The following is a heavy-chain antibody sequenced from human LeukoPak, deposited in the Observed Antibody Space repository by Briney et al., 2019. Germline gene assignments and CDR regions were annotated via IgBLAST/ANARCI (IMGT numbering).Heavy chain of an antibody. V-gene: IGHV4-38-2*02. Sequence: SETLSLTCTVSGYSISSGYCWGWIRQPPGKGLEWIGSIYHSGSTYYNPSLKSRVTISVDTSKNQFSLKLSSVTAADTAVYYCAREGYGGNYYFDYWGQGTLVTVSS. J-gene: IGHJ4*02. D-gene: IGHD4-23*01. CDR1: GYSISSGYC. CDR3: AREGYGGNYYFDY. CDR2: IYHSGST.